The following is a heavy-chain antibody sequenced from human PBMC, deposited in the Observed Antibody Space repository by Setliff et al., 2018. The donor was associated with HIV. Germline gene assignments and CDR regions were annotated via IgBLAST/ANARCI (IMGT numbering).Heavy chain of an antibody. V-gene: IGHV4-34*01. Sequence: SSETLSLTCAVYGGSFSGYYWSWIRQPPGKGLEWIGEINHSGSTNYNPSLKSRVTISVDTSKNQFSLKLSSVIAADTAVYYCARGFSQVAAAGTSIFDYWGQGTLVTVSS. J-gene: IGHJ4*02. D-gene: IGHD6-13*01. CDR1: GGSFSGYY. CDR3: ARGFSQVAAAGTSIFDY. CDR2: INHSGST.